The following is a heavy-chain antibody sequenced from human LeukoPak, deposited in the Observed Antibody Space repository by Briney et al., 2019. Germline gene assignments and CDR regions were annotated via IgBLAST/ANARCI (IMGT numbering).Heavy chain of an antibody. CDR3: ARDTEMAAGAFDI. V-gene: IGHV3-11*01. CDR1: GFTFSDYY. Sequence: GGSLRLSCAASGFTFSDYYMSWIRQAPGKGLEWVSYISSSGSTIHYADSVKGRFTISRDNAKNSLYLQMNSLRAEDTAVYYCARDTEMAAGAFDIWGQGTMVTVSS. J-gene: IGHJ3*02. D-gene: IGHD5-24*01. CDR2: ISSSGSTI.